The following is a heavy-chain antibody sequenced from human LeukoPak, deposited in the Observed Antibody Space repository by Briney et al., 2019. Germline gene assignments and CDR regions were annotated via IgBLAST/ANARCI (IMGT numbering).Heavy chain of an antibody. J-gene: IGHJ4*02. Sequence: GGSLRLSCAASGFTFSSSWMSCVRQAPGKGLEWVANIKEDGSEKYYVDSVKGRFTISRDNAKNSLYLQMNSLRAEDTAVYYCARDHYLRFDYWGQGTLVTVSS. V-gene: IGHV3-7*04. D-gene: IGHD2/OR15-2a*01. CDR2: IKEDGSEK. CDR1: GFTFSSSW. CDR3: ARDHYLRFDY.